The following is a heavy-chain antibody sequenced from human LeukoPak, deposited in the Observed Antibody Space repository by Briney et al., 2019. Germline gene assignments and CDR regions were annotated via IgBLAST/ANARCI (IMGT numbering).Heavy chain of an antibody. CDR3: AADDGDILTAPGDY. CDR1: GFTFTSSA. J-gene: IGHJ4*02. CDR2: IVVGSGNT. D-gene: IGHD3-9*01. V-gene: IGHV1-58*01. Sequence: SVKVSCKASGFTFTSSAVQWERQARGQRLEWIGWIVVGSGNTNYAQKFQERVTITRDMSTSTAYMELSSLRSEDTAVYYCAADDGDILTAPGDYWGQGTLVTVSS.